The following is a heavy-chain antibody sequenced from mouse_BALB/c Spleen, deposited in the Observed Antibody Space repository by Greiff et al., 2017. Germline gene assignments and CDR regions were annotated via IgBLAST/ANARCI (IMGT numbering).Heavy chain of an antibody. Sequence: QVQLKQSAAELARPGASVKMSCKASGYTFTSYTMHWVKQRPGQGLEWIGYINPSSGYTEYNQKFKDKTTLTADKSSSTAYMQLSSLTSEDSAVYYCAVYGNYNAMDYWGQGTSVTVSS. J-gene: IGHJ4*01. CDR1: GYTFTSYT. CDR3: AVYGNYNAMDY. V-gene: IGHV1-4*02. D-gene: IGHD2-1*01. CDR2: INPSSGYT.